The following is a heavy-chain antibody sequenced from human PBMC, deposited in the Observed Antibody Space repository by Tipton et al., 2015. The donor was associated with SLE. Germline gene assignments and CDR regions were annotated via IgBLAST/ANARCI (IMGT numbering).Heavy chain of an antibody. V-gene: IGHV4-38-2*02. D-gene: IGHD6-6*01. CDR2: VYHTGNT. Sequence: TLSLTCSVSTYSISNGHYWAWVRQPPGKGLEWIGTVYHTGNTYYNPSLKSRVTMSVDTSKNQFSLKLSSVTAADTAVYYCARDGKGAARPFDYWGQGTLVTVSS. J-gene: IGHJ4*02. CDR3: ARDGKGAARPFDY. CDR1: TYSISNGHY.